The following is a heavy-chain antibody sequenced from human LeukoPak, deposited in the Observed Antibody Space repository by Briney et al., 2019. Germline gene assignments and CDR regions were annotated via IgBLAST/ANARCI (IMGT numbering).Heavy chain of an antibody. D-gene: IGHD4-23*01. V-gene: IGHV4-30-4*01. CDR2: IYYSGST. Sequence: KPSETLSLTCTVSGGSISSADYYWSWIRQPPGKGLEWIGYIYYSGSTYYNPSLKSRVTISVDTSKNQFSLKLSSVTAADTAVYYCATLTTVVTAYYFDYWGQGTLVTVSS. J-gene: IGHJ4*02. CDR3: ATLTTVVTAYYFDY. CDR1: GGSISSADYY.